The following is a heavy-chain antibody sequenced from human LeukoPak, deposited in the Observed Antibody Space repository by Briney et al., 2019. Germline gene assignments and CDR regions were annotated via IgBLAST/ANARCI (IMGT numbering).Heavy chain of an antibody. J-gene: IGHJ4*02. CDR2: IYYSGST. Sequence: SETLSLTCTVSGGSISSYYWSWIRQPPGKGLEWIGYIYYSGSTNYNPSLKSRVTISVDTSKNQFSLKLSSVTAADTAVYYCATMGGYSGSPAPFDYWGQGTLVTVSS. D-gene: IGHD1-26*01. CDR3: ATMGGYSGSPAPFDY. V-gene: IGHV4-59*12. CDR1: GGSISSYY.